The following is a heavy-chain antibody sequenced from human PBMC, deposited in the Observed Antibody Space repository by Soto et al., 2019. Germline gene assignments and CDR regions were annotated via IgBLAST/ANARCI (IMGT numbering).Heavy chain of an antibody. J-gene: IGHJ6*02. CDR2: ISSSGSTI. CDR3: AKDLMDCSGGSCRPYYYYGMDV. V-gene: IGHV3-48*03. D-gene: IGHD2-15*01. Sequence: GGSLRLSCAASGFTFSSYEMNWVRQAPGKGLEWVSYISSSGSTIYYADSVKGRFTISRDNAKNSLYLQMNSLRAEDTAVYYCAKDLMDCSGGSCRPYYYYGMDVWGQGTTVTVSS. CDR1: GFTFSSYE.